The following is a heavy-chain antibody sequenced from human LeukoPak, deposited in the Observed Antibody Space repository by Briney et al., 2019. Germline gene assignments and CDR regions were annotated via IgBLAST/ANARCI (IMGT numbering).Heavy chain of an antibody. D-gene: IGHD5-12*01. J-gene: IGHJ4*02. Sequence: SETLSLTCSVSGYSVSSGYYWGWFRRSPGRGLEWMGSIYHSGTTYYNPSLKSRVTLSVDTSKNQFSLKLSSVTAAATAVYYWAGQYTGYDAFDYWGQGTLVTVSS. CDR1: GYSVSSGYY. V-gene: IGHV4-38-2*02. CDR3: AGQYTGYDAFDY. CDR2: IYHSGTT.